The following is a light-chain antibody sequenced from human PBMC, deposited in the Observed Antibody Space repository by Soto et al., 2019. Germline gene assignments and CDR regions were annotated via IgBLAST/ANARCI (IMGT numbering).Light chain of an antibody. Sequence: DIQLTQSPSSLSASVGDRVTITCRASQDIRSDLGWYQQKPGRAPKRLIYAVSSLQSGVPRRFSGSGSGAEFTLTISSLQPEDSATYYCLQHNSYPLLSFGGGTKVDIK. V-gene: IGKV1-17*01. CDR3: LQHNSYPLLS. J-gene: IGKJ4*01. CDR1: QDIRSD. CDR2: AVS.